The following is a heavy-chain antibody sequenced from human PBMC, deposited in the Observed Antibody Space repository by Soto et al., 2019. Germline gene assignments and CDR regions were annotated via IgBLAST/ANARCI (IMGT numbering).Heavy chain of an antibody. CDR2: IYGGVTT. V-gene: IGHV3-53*01. CDR1: GFAVSSKY. D-gene: IGHD6-19*01. CDR3: VPTTGWPGFDF. J-gene: IGHJ4*02. Sequence: EVQLVESGGGLIQPGGSLRLSCAASGFAVSSKYMTWVRQAPGKGLEWVSVIYGGVTTYYADSVKGRFTISRDTSKNTLYLQMNSLRADAKEVHYCVPTTGWPGFDFWGQGTLVTVSS.